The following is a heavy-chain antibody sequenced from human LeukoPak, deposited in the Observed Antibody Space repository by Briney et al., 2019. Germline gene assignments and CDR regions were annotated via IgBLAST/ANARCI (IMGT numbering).Heavy chain of an antibody. V-gene: IGHV1-8*01. CDR1: GYTFTSYD. CDR2: MNPNSGNT. Sequence: GASVKVSCKASGYTFTSYDINWVRQATGQGLEWMGWMNPNSGNTGYAQKFQGRVTMTRNTSINTAYMELSSLRSEDTAVYYCARRVLLYDILTAYSRYYSSYMDVWGRGTTVTISS. J-gene: IGHJ6*03. D-gene: IGHD3-9*01. CDR3: ARRVLLYDILTAYSRYYSSYMDV.